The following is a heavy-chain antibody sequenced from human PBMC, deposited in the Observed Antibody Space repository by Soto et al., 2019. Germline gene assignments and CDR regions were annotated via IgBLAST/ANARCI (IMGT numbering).Heavy chain of an antibody. V-gene: IGHV1-2*02. D-gene: IGHD3-10*01. J-gene: IGHJ5*02. Sequence: QVQLVQSGAEVKKPGASVKVSCKASGYTFTGYYMHWVRQAPGQGLEWMGWINPNSGGTNYAQKFQGRVTMTRDTSISTAYMELSRLRSDDTAVYYCAREGYYGSGSYNWFDPWGQGTLVTVSS. CDR1: GYTFTGYY. CDR2: INPNSGGT. CDR3: AREGYYGSGSYNWFDP.